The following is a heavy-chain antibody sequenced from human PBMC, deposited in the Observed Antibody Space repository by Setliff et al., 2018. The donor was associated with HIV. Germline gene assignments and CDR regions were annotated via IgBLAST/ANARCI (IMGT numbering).Heavy chain of an antibody. CDR1: GGSISSGGYS. CDR2: IYYSGNT. CDR3: ARDPAVASREVAFDI. Sequence: CAVSGGSISSGGYSWSWIRQPPGKGLEWIAYIYYSGNTYYNPSLKSRATISVDTSKNQFSLKLNSVTVADTAVYYCARDPAVASREVAFDIWGQGTMVTVSS. V-gene: IGHV4-30-4*08. J-gene: IGHJ3*02. D-gene: IGHD2-21*01.